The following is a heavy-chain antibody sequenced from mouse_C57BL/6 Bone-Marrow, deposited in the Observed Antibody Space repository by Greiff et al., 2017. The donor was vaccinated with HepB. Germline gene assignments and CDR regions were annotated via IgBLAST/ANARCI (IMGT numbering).Heavy chain of an antibody. CDR2: IYPGAGDT. J-gene: IGHJ1*03. Sequence: QVQLQQSGPELVKPGASVKISCKASGYAFSSSWMNWVKQRPGKGLEWIGRIYPGAGDTNYNGKFKGQATLTADKSSSTAYMQLCSLTSEDSAVYFCARGGISTVIAHWYFDVWGTGTTVTVSS. CDR1: GYAFSSSW. V-gene: IGHV1-82*01. CDR3: ARGGISTVIAHWYFDV. D-gene: IGHD1-1*01.